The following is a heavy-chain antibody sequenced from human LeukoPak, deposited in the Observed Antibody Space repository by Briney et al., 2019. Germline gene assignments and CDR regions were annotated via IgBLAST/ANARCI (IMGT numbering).Heavy chain of an antibody. CDR3: TKKEPGSQRFYS. V-gene: IGHV3-23*01. D-gene: IGHD5-12*01. CDR1: GFSFNNYA. Sequence: GGSLRLSCAASGFSFNNYAMSWVRQSPGKGLEWVSDINTSGTDTVYADSVVGRFTISRDNSKNTLYLQLSGLRDEDTALYYCTKKEPGSQRFYSWGQGTLVTVSS. J-gene: IGHJ4*02. CDR2: INTSGTDT.